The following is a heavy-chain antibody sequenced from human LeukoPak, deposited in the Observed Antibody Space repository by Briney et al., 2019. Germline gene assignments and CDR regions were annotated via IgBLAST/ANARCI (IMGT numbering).Heavy chain of an antibody. CDR2: ICTSGST. Sequence: SETLSLTCTVSGGSLSSYYWSWIRQPAGKGLEWIGRICTSGSTNYNPSLKSRVTMSVDTSKNQFSLKLSSVTAADTAVYYCARDNIAVAEYYFDYWGQGTLVTVSS. CDR3: ARDNIAVAEYYFDY. D-gene: IGHD6-19*01. V-gene: IGHV4-4*07. CDR1: GGSLSSYY. J-gene: IGHJ4*02.